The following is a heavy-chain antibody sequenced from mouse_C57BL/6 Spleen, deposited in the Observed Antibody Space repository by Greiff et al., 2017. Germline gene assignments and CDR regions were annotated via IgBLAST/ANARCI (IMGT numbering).Heavy chain of an antibody. V-gene: IGHV14-1*01. J-gene: IGHJ1*03. D-gene: IGHD1-1*01. Sequence: EVQLQQSGAELVRPGASVKLSCTASGFNIKDYYMHWVKQRPEQGLEWIGRIDPEDGDTEYAPKFQGKATMTADTSSNSAYLQLSSLTSEDTAVDYCTKGDGSSYWYFDVWGTGTTVTVSS. CDR1: GFNIKDYY. CDR3: TKGDGSSYWYFDV. CDR2: IDPEDGDT.